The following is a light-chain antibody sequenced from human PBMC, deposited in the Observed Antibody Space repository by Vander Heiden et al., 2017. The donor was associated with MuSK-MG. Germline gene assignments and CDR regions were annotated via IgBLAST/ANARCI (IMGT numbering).Light chain of an antibody. Sequence: EIVLTQSPATLSLSPGERATLSCRASQSVSSYLAWYQQKPGQAPRLLIYDASNRDTGIPARFSGSGYGTDFTLTISSREPEDFAVYYCQQHSNWPPYTFGQGTKMEIK. J-gene: IGKJ2*01. CDR1: QSVSSY. CDR2: DAS. CDR3: QQHSNWPPYT. V-gene: IGKV3-11*01.